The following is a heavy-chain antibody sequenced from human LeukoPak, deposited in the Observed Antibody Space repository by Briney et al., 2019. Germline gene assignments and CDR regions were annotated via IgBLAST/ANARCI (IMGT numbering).Heavy chain of an antibody. CDR3: ARDAPHLGYCSGGSCPPDY. CDR2: INPNSGGT. V-gene: IGHV1-2*02. Sequence: ASVTVSFKASGYTFTGYYMHWVRQAPGQGLEWMGWINPNSGGTNYAQKFQGRVTMTRDTSISTAYMELSRLRSDDTAVYYCARDAPHLGYCSGGSCPPDYWGQGTLVTVSS. CDR1: GYTFTGYY. D-gene: IGHD2-15*01. J-gene: IGHJ4*02.